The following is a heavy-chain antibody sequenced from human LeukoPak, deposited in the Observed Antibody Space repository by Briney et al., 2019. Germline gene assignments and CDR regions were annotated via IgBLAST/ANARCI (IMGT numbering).Heavy chain of an antibody. CDR1: GYSFNSYW. V-gene: IGHV5-51*01. J-gene: IGHJ5*02. CDR2: IYPGDSDT. CDR3: ARASSGPKSWFDP. D-gene: IGHD6-19*01. Sequence: AGESLKISCKGSGYSFNSYWIAWVRQMPGKGLEWLGIIYPGDSDTRYSPAFKGQVTISADKSISSAYLQWSSLKPSDTAMYYCARASSGPKSWFDPWGQGTLVTVSS.